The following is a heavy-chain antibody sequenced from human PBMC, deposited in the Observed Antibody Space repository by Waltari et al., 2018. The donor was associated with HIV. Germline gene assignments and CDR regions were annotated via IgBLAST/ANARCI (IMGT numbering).Heavy chain of an antibody. CDR3: ARRGVMGAPLEERAIGY. CDR2: INPNSGNS. D-gene: IGHD1-26*01. Sequence: QVQLVQSGAEVKKPGASVKVSCKASGYTFSSYDLNWVRQAPGQGLEWMGWINPNSGNSGLTPKFQGRVTLTLSTSTTTAYMELSRLTYEDTAVYYCARRGVMGAPLEERAIGYWGQGTLVAVDS. V-gene: IGHV1-8*01. J-gene: IGHJ4*02. CDR1: GYTFSSYD.